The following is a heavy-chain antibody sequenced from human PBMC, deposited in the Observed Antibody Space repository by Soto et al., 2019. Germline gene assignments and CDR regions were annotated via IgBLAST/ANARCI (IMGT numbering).Heavy chain of an antibody. CDR3: ASGIQLWLRRINNGYSG. Sequence: QVQLVQSGAEVKKPESSVKVSCKAPGGTFSTYAISWVRQAPGQGLEWMGGIIPMFGTANYAQRFQDRVTITAEESTNTVYMALSSLRSEDTAVYFCASGIQLWLRRINNGYSGWGQGNLVTVSS. CDR1: GGTFSTYA. D-gene: IGHD5-18*01. CDR2: IIPMFGTA. J-gene: IGHJ4*02. V-gene: IGHV1-69*12.